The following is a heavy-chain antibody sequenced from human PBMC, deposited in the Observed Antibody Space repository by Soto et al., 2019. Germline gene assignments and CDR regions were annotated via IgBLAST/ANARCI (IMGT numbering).Heavy chain of an antibody. CDR3: ARGLPLDIVVVVAAMEDWFDP. Sequence: ASVKVSCKASGSTFTGYYMHWVRQAPGQGLEWMGWINPNSGGTNYAQKFQGWVTMTRDTSISTAYMELSRLRSDDTAVYYCARGLPLDIVVVVAAMEDWFDPWGQGTLVTVS. CDR2: INPNSGGT. J-gene: IGHJ5*02. V-gene: IGHV1-2*04. CDR1: GSTFTGYY. D-gene: IGHD2-15*01.